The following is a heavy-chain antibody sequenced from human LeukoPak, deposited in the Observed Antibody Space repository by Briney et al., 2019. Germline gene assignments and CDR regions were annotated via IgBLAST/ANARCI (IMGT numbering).Heavy chain of an antibody. CDR1: GFRFSDYW. J-gene: IGHJ4*02. V-gene: IGHV3-7*01. CDR3: GEATYSHTTWDY. Sequence: GGSLRLSCAASGFRFSDYWMSWVRQAPGKGLEWVASINPDGSVGKYVDSVEGRFTISRDNAKNSLYLQMNTLRAEDTALYYCGEATYSHTTWDYWGQGTLVTVSS. D-gene: IGHD1-26*01. CDR2: INPDGSVG.